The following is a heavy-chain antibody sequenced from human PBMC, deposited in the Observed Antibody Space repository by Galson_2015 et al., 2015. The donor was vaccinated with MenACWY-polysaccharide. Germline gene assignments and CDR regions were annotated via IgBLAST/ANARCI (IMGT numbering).Heavy chain of an antibody. V-gene: IGHV1-2*06. Sequence: SAKVSCKASVHTFIDYDMHWVRQAAGQGLEWRGRIKPNGGGIKYSQRFEGRVSITRDTAASKAYMELVCLRSEDTAVYYCVRGGKYYYDSSGYLNWFDPWGQGTLVTVSS. J-gene: IGHJ5*02. CDR2: IKPNGGGI. CDR1: VHTFIDYD. CDR3: VRGGKYYYDSSGYLNWFDP. D-gene: IGHD3-22*01.